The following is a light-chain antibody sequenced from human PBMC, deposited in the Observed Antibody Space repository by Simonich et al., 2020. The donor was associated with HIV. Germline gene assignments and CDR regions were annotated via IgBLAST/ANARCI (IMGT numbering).Light chain of an antibody. CDR1: QCISSY. J-gene: IGKJ1*01. V-gene: IGKV1-8*01. CDR3: QQYYSYPRT. Sequence: AIQLTQSPSSLSASTGDIVTITCRAGQCISSYLAWYQPKPGKAPKLLIYAASTLQSGVPSRFSGSGSGTDFTITISCLQSEDFATYYCQQYYSYPRTFGQGTKVEIK. CDR2: AAS.